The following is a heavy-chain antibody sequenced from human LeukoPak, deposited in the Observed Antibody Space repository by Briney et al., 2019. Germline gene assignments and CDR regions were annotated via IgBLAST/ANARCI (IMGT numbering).Heavy chain of an antibody. V-gene: IGHV4-59*12. D-gene: IGHD3-22*01. CDR3: AREGITYDSSGYYYPLHY. Sequence: PSETLSLTCTVSGGSISSYYWSWIRQPPGKGLEWIGYIYYSGSTNYNPSLKSRVTISVDTSKNQFSLKLSSVTAADTAVYYCAREGITYDSSGYYYPLHYWGQGTLVTVSS. J-gene: IGHJ4*02. CDR2: IYYSGST. CDR1: GGSISSYY.